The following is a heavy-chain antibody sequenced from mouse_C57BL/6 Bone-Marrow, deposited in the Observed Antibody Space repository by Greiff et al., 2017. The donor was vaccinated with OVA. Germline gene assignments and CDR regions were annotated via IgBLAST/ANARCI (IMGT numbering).Heavy chain of an antibody. CDR1: ANTFPSYW. CDR2: IHPSDSDT. CDR3: AQKWYFDV. Sequence: QVQLKQLGAELVKPGASVKVSSKASANTFPSYWTPWVKQRPGQGLEWIGRIHPSDSDTNYNQKFKGKATLTVDKSSSTAYMQLSSLTSEDSAVYYCAQKWYFDVWGTGTTVTVSS. V-gene: IGHV1-74*01. J-gene: IGHJ1*03.